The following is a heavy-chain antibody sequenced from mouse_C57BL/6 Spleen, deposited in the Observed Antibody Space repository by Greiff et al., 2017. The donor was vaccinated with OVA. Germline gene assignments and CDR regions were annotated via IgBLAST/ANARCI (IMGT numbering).Heavy chain of an antibody. Sequence: EVHLVESGGGLVQPGGSLKLSCAASGFTFSDYGMAWVRQAPRKGPEWVAFISNLAYSIYYADTVTGRFTISRENAKNTLYLEMSSLRSEDTAMYYCARQNYGSWYFDVWGTGTTVTVSS. CDR3: ARQNYGSWYFDV. D-gene: IGHD1-1*01. CDR2: ISNLAYSI. CDR1: GFTFSDYG. V-gene: IGHV5-15*01. J-gene: IGHJ1*03.